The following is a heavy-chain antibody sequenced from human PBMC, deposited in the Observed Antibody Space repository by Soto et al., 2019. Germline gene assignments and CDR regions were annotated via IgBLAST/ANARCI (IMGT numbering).Heavy chain of an antibody. CDR2: ISGSGGST. D-gene: IGHD6-6*01. Sequence: GGSLRLSCAASGFTFSSYAMSWVRQAPGKGLEWVSAISGSGGSTYYADSVKGRFTTSRDNSKNTLYLQMNSLRAEDTAVYYWAKDRGYSSSSGMDVWGQGTRVTVSS. V-gene: IGHV3-23*01. CDR1: GFTFSSYA. J-gene: IGHJ6*02. CDR3: AKDRGYSSSSGMDV.